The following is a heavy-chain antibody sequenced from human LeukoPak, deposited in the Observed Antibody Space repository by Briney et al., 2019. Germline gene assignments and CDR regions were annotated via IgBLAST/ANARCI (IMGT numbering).Heavy chain of an antibody. J-gene: IGHJ5*02. Sequence: SQTLSLTCTVSGGSISSGGYYWTWIRQHPGKGLEWIGYIYHSGSTYYNPSLKSRVTISVDTSKNQFSLKLSSVTAADTAVYYCARDYDSSGFRFDPWGPGILVTVSS. D-gene: IGHD3-22*01. CDR1: GGSISSGGYY. V-gene: IGHV4-31*03. CDR2: IYHSGST. CDR3: ARDYDSSGFRFDP.